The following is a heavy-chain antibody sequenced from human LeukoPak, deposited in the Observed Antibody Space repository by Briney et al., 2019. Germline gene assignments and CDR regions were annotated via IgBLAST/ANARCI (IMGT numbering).Heavy chain of an antibody. CDR3: VTTSVTHTRDP. D-gene: IGHD1/OR15-1a*01. V-gene: IGHV1-2*02. CDR2: INPLCRAT. Sequence: ASLRVSCKASGNDFSDFYFNWVRQAPGRGLEWVGWINPLCRATHYAQRFRGRVTMEASITTAYMELNSLTSDDTAVYYCVTTSVTHTRDPWGQGTLVTVHS. J-gene: IGHJ5*02. CDR1: GNDFSDFY.